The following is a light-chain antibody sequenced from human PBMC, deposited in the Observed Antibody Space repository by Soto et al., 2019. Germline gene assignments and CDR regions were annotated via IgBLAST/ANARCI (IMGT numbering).Light chain of an antibody. CDR1: SSNSGNNY. V-gene: IGLV1-51*01. J-gene: IGLJ2*01. CDR2: DNN. CDR3: GTWDSSLRAGVV. Sequence: QSVLTQPPSVSAAPGQKVTISCSGSSSNSGNNYVSWYQQHPGTAPKLLIYDNNKRPSGIPDRFSGSKSGTSATLGITGLQTGAEADYYCGTWDSSLRAGVVFGGGTKLTVL.